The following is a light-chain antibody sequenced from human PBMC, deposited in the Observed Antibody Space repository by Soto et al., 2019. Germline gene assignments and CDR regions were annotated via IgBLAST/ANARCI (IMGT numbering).Light chain of an antibody. CDR1: QGISKY. CDR3: LQPTSYPWT. Sequence: IQMTQSPSAMSASVGDRVNITCRASQGISKYLAWFQQRPGKVPRRLVYAASSLQSGAPSRFSGSGSGTEFTLTISSLQPEDFGTYYCLQPTSYPWTFGQGTKVDIK. CDR2: AAS. J-gene: IGKJ1*01. V-gene: IGKV1-17*03.